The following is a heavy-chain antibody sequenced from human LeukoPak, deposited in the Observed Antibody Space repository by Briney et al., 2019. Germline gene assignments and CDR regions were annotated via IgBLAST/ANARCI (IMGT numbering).Heavy chain of an antibody. J-gene: IGHJ4*02. CDR2: ISADNGYT. CDR3: AKDSAKKYDDY. Sequence: AASVKVSCNTSGYAFTSYVISWVRQAPGEGLEWMGWISADNGYTNYAQKLQGRVTMTTDTSTNTAYMELRSLRSDDTAVYYCAKDSAKKYDDYWGQGTLVTVSS. V-gene: IGHV1-18*01. D-gene: IGHD2/OR15-2a*01. CDR1: GYAFTSYV.